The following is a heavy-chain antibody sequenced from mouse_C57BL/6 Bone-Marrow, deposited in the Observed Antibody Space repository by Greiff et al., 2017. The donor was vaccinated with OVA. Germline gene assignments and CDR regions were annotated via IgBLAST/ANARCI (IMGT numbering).Heavy chain of an antibody. CDR1: GYTFTSYG. J-gene: IGHJ2*01. Sequence: VQLQQSGAELARPGASVKLSCKASGYTFTSYGISWVKQRTGQGLEWIGEIYPRSGNTYYNEKFKGKATLTADKSSSTAYMELRSLTSDDSAVYFCARKSLLLRYYFDYWGQGTTLTVSS. CDR2: IYPRSGNT. V-gene: IGHV1-81*01. CDR3: ARKSLLLRYYFDY. D-gene: IGHD1-1*01.